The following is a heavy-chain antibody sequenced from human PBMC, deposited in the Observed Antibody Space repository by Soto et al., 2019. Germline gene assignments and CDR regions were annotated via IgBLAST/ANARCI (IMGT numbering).Heavy chain of an antibody. Sequence: QVQLVQSGAEVKKPGASVKVSCKASGYMFSTYDINWVRQAPGQGLEWMGWLNPNGGNTGYAQKFQGRVTMTRNTSINTAYMELSSLGSDDTAVYYCARDHRYNWNDEGWFDPWGQGTLVTVSS. J-gene: IGHJ5*02. CDR1: GYMFSTYD. CDR3: ARDHRYNWNDEGWFDP. CDR2: LNPNGGNT. D-gene: IGHD1-20*01. V-gene: IGHV1-8*01.